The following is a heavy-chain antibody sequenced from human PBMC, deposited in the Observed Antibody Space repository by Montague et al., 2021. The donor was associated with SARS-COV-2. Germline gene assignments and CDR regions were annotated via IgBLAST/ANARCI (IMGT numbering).Heavy chain of an antibody. J-gene: IGHJ6*02. CDR3: ARRGYSYYYYGMDV. D-gene: IGHD5-24*01. Sequence: SETLSLTCAVYGGSFSGYYWFWIRQPPQKGLEWIGEVNHSGSANYKPSLKSRVTISVDTSKNQFSLKLSSVTAADTAVYYCARRGYSYYYYGMDVWGQGTTVTVSS. CDR2: VNHSGSA. CDR1: GGSFSGYY. V-gene: IGHV4-34*01.